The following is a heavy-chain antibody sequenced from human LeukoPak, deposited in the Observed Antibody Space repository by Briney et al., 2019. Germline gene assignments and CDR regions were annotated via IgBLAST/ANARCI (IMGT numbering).Heavy chain of an antibody. CDR2: IYYSGST. CDR1: GVSISSYY. CDR3: ARHDGSSWYYAFDV. J-gene: IGHJ3*01. V-gene: IGHV4-59*08. D-gene: IGHD6-13*01. Sequence: SETLSLTCTVSGVSISSYYWSWIRQPPGKGLEWIGYIYYSGSTNYSPSLKSRVTISLDTSKNQFSLKLSSVNAADTAVYYCARHDGSSWYYAFDVWGQGTMVTVSS.